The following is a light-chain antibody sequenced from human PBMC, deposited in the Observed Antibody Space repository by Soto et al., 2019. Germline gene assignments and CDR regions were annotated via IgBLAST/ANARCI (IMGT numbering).Light chain of an antibody. J-gene: IGKJ1*01. CDR1: QSVSSN. Sequence: EIVMTQSPATLSVPPGERATLSCRASQSVSSNLAWYQQKPGQAPMLLIYGPSTKATGIAARFSGRGSGTEFTLTISGLQYEEFAGYYCQRYSNWPRSFGQGTKVV. CDR2: GPS. V-gene: IGKV3-15*01. CDR3: QRYSNWPRS.